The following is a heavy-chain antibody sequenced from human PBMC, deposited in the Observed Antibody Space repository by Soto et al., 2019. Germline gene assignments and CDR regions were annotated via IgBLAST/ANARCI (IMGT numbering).Heavy chain of an antibody. J-gene: IGHJ5*02. D-gene: IGHD3-9*01. CDR1: GYTFTSYG. Sequence: GASVKVSCKASGYTFTSYGISWVRQAHGQGPEWMGWISAYNGNTNYAQKLQGRVTMTTDTSTSTAYMELRSLRPDDTAVYYCARDRVSHSYYDILTDNWFDPWGQGTLVTVSS. CDR2: ISAYNGNT. V-gene: IGHV1-18*01. CDR3: ARDRVSHSYYDILTDNWFDP.